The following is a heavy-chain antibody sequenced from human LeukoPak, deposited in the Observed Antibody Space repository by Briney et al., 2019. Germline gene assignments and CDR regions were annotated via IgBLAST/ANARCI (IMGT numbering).Heavy chain of an antibody. CDR2: ISSSGSTI. D-gene: IGHD1-26*01. CDR1: GFTFSDYY. CDR3: ARPWWELPNDDYYYYYYYMDV. Sequence: PGGSLRLSCAASGFTFSDYYMSWIRQAPGKGLEWVSYISSSGSTIYYADSVKGRFTISRDNAKNSLYLQMNSLRAEDTAVYYCARPWWELPNDDYYYYYYYMDVWGKGTTVTVSS. V-gene: IGHV3-11*04. J-gene: IGHJ6*03.